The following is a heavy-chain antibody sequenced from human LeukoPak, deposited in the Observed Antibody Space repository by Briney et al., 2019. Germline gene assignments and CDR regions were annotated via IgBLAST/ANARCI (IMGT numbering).Heavy chain of an antibody. V-gene: IGHV4-4*07. CDR2: IYTSGST. J-gene: IGHJ3*02. CDR1: GGSISSYY. D-gene: IGHD3-10*01. Sequence: PSETLSLTCTVSGGSISSYYWSWIRQPAGKGLEWIGRIYTSGSTNYNPSLKSRVTMSVDTSKNQFSLKLSSVTAADTAVYYCAREKDAMVQGVIIGDAFDIWGQGTMVTVSS. CDR3: AREKDAMVQGVIIGDAFDI.